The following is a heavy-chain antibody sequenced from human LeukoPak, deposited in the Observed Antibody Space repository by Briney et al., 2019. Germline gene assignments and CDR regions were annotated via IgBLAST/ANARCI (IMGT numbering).Heavy chain of an antibody. D-gene: IGHD3-22*01. CDR2: MSGRGDST. J-gene: IGHJ4*02. CDR1: GFSFSDFA. V-gene: IGHV3-23*01. Sequence: GGSLRLSCKASGFSFSDFAMTWVRQAPGKGLEWVSTMSGRGDSTYYAASVKGRFTVSRDNSDNTLYLHMNSLRAEDTAVYFCANPDSSGFYFSMRFDFWGQGTLVTVSS. CDR3: ANPDSSGFYFSMRFDF.